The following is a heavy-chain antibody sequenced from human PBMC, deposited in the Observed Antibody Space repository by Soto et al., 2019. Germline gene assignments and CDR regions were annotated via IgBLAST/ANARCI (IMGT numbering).Heavy chain of an antibody. CDR1: GYTFTGYY. V-gene: IGHV1-2*04. J-gene: IGHJ5*02. CDR3: ARGSDSSGYYYGGLNWFDP. CDR2: INPNSGGT. Sequence: GASVKVSCKASGYTFTGYYMHWVRQAPGQGLEWMGWINPNSGGTNYAQKFQGWVTMTRDTSISTAYMELSRLRSDDTAVYYCARGSDSSGYYYGGLNWFDPWGQGTLVTVSS. D-gene: IGHD3-22*01.